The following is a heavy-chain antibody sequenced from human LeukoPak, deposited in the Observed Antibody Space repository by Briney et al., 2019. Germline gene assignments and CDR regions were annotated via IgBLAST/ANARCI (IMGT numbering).Heavy chain of an antibody. CDR2: IYYSGST. D-gene: IGHD3-22*01. J-gene: IGHJ4*02. V-gene: IGHV4-59*01. CDR1: GGSISSYY. Sequence: PSETLSLTCTVSGGSISSYYWSWIRQPPGKGLEWIGYIYYSGSTNYNPSLKSRVTISVDTSKNQFSLKLSSVTAADTAVYYCARWCQYYDSSGYFDYWGQGTLATVSS. CDR3: ARWCQYYDSSGYFDY.